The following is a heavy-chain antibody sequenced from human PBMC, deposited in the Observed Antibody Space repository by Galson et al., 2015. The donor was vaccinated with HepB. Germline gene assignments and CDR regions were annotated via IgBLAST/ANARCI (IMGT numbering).Heavy chain of an antibody. V-gene: IGHV3-30*04. D-gene: IGHD4-17*01. Sequence: SLRLSCAASGFTFSSYAMHWVRQAPGKGLEWVAVISYDGSNKYYADSVKGRFTISRDNSKNTLYLQMNSLRAEDTAVYYCASWEDYGDYVGLFDYWGRGTLVTVSS. CDR2: ISYDGSNK. J-gene: IGHJ4*02. CDR3: ASWEDYGDYVGLFDY. CDR1: GFTFSSYA.